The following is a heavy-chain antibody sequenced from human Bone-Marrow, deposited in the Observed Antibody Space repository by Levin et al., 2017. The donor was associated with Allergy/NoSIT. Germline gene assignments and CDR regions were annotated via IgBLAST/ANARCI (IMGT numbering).Heavy chain of an antibody. D-gene: IGHD2-21*02. CDR1: GFTFSSYA. CDR3: AKAITHLPNHIVVVTAIPDPYYFDY. V-gene: IGHV3-23*01. CDR2: ISGSGGST. J-gene: IGHJ4*02. Sequence: ASVKVSCAASGFTFSSYAMSWVRQAPGKGLEWVSAISGSGGSTYYADSVKGRFTISRDNSKNTLYLQMNSLRAEDTAVYYCAKAITHLPNHIVVVTAIPDPYYFDYWGQGTLVTVSS.